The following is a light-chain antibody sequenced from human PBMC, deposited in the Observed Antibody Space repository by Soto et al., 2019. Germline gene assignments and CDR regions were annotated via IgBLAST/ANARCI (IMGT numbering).Light chain of an antibody. CDR2: DAS. J-gene: IGKJ2*01. CDR3: QQYDNLPT. Sequence: DIQMTQSPSSLSASVGDRVTITCQASQDISNYLNWHQQKPGKAPKLLIYDASNLETGVPSRFSGSGSGTDFTFTISSLQPEDIGTYYCQQYDNLPTFGQGTKLEIK. V-gene: IGKV1-33*01. CDR1: QDISNY.